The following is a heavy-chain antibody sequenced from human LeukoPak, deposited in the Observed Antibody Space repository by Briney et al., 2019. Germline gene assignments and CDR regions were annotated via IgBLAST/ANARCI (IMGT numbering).Heavy chain of an antibody. D-gene: IGHD5-12*01. CDR1: GFTFGDYA. V-gene: IGHV3-49*03. Sequence: PGRSLRLSCTASGFTFGDYAMSWFRQAPGKGLEWVGFIRSKAYGGTTEYAASVKGRFTISRDDSKSIAYLQMNSLKTEDTAVYYCTRSRGYSGYDSPDYWGQGTLVTVSS. CDR3: TRSRGYSGYDSPDY. J-gene: IGHJ4*02. CDR2: IRSKAYGGTT.